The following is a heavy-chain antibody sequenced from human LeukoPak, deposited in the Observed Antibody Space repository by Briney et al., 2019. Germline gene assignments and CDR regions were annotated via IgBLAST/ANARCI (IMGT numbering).Heavy chain of an antibody. D-gene: IGHD1-26*01. CDR2: IIPILGIA. J-gene: IGHJ6*02. V-gene: IGHV1-69*04. CDR1: GGTFSSYA. Sequence: GASVKVSCKPSGGTFSSYAISWVRQAPGQGLEWMGRIIPILGIANYAQKFQARVTITADKTTSTAYMELSSLRSEDTAVYYCASIVGAHYYYYGMDVWGQGTTVTVSS. CDR3: ASIVGAHYYYYGMDV.